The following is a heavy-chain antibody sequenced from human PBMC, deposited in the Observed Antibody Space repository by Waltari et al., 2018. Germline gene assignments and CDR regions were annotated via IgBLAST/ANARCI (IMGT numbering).Heavy chain of an antibody. Sequence: QVQLVQSGAEVKKPVASVKVSCKATGYTFTGYYMHWVPQAPGQGLEWMGWINPNSGGTNYAQKFQGRVTMTRDTSISTAYMELSRLRSDDTAVYYCARGSIVATIWAVGDYWGQGTLVTVSS. V-gene: IGHV1-2*02. CDR3: ARGSIVATIWAVGDY. J-gene: IGHJ4*02. CDR1: GYTFTGYY. CDR2: INPNSGGT. D-gene: IGHD5-12*01.